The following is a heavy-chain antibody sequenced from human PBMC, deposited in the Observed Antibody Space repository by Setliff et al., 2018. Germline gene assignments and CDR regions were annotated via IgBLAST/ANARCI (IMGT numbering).Heavy chain of an antibody. J-gene: IGHJ5*02. V-gene: IGHV4-59*01. D-gene: IGHD3-22*01. CDR3: ARAAKYDSSSYYGLWLDP. CDR1: GGSISSSY. CDR2: IYSSGST. Sequence: SETLSLTCTVSGGSISSSYWSWIRQPPGKGLEWIGYIYSSGSTNYIPSLKSRVTISVDTSKNQFSLKLSSVTAADTAVYYCARAAKYDSSSYYGLWLDPWGQGTLVTVSS.